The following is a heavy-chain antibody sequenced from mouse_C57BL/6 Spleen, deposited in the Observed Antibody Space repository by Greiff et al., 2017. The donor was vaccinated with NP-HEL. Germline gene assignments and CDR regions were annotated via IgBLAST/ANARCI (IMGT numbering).Heavy chain of an antibody. D-gene: IGHD2-3*01. Sequence: VQLQQSGPELVKPGASVKISCKASGYAFSSSWMNWVKQRPGKGLEWIGRIYPGDGDTNYNGKFKGKATLTADKSSSTAYMQLSSLTSEDSAVYCCARLGNGYSFDYWGQGTTLTVSS. CDR2: IYPGDGDT. V-gene: IGHV1-82*01. CDR3: ARLGNGYSFDY. CDR1: GYAFSSSW. J-gene: IGHJ2*01.